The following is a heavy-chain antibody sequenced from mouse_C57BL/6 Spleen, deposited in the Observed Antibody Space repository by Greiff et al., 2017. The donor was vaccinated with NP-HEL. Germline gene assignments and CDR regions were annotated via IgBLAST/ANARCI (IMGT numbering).Heavy chain of an antibody. J-gene: IGHJ4*01. CDR3: ARSSYDGYYPYYAMDY. CDR1: GFSLTSYA. Sequence: VQGVESGPGLVAPSQSLSITCTVSGFSLTSYAISWVRQPPGKGLEWLGVIWTGGGTNYNSALKSRLSISKDNSKSQVFLKMNSLQTDDTARYYCARSSYDGYYPYYAMDYWGQGTSVTVSS. V-gene: IGHV2-9-1*01. D-gene: IGHD2-3*01. CDR2: IWTGGGT.